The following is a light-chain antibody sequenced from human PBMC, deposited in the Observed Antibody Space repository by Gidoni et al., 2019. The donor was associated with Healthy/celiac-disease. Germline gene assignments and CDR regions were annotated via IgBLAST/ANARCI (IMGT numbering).Light chain of an antibody. V-gene: IGKV3-11*01. Sequence: EIVLTQSQATLSLSPGERATLSCRASQSVSSYLAWYQQKPGQAPRPLIYDASNRATGIPARFSGSGSGTDFTLTISSLEPEDFAVYYCQQRSNWPPYTFGQGTKLEIK. CDR3: QQRSNWPPYT. CDR1: QSVSSY. CDR2: DAS. J-gene: IGKJ2*01.